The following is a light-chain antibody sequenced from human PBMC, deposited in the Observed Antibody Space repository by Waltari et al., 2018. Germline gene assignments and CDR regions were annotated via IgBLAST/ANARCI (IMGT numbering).Light chain of an antibody. V-gene: IGKV3-11*01. Sequence: EIVLTQSPATLSLSPGERANLSCRASQSVSSYLAWYQQKPGQAPMLLIYDASNRATSIPARFSGSGSGTYFTLTISSLEPEDFAVYYCQQRSNWPWTFGQGTKVEIK. CDR2: DAS. J-gene: IGKJ1*01. CDR1: QSVSSY. CDR3: QQRSNWPWT.